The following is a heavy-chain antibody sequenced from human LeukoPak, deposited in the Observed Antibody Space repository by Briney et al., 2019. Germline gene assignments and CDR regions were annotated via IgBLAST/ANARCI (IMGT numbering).Heavy chain of an antibody. V-gene: IGHV3-53*01. CDR2: IFGGERT. CDR1: GFTVSSNR. J-gene: IGHJ3*02. CDR3: ARNSYAFDM. Sequence: GGSLRHSCVASGFTVSSNRMSWVRQAPGEGLEWVSVIFGGERTYYADSVKGRFTISRDNAKNSLYLQMNGLRAEDTAVYYCARNSYAFDMWGQGTMVTVSS.